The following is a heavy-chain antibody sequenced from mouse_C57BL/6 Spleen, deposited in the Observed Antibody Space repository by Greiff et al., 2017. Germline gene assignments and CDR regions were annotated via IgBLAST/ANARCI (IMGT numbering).Heavy chain of an antibody. J-gene: IGHJ4*01. CDR2: IYPSDSET. CDR1: GYTFTSYW. Sequence: VQLQQPGAELVRPGSSVKLSCKASGYTFTSYWIDWVKQRPGQGLEWIGNIYPSDSETHYNQKFKDKATLTVDKSSSTAYMQLSSLTSEDSAVYYCARVGYDDAMDYWGQGTSVTVSS. CDR3: ARVGYDDAMDY. D-gene: IGHD2-14*01. V-gene: IGHV1-61*01.